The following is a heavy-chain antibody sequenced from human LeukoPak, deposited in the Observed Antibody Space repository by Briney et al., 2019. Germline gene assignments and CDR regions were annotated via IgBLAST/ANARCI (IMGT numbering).Heavy chain of an antibody. V-gene: IGHV3-72*01. D-gene: IGHD5-24*01. Sequence: GGSLRLSCAASGFTFSDHYMDWVRQAPGQGLEWLGRIRNKANRHTTAYAASVTGRFTISRDDSKNSLYLQMSSLKAEDTAVYYCARGPSRRGESRPFDFWGQGTLVTVSS. CDR1: GFTFSDHY. CDR2: IRNKANRHTT. CDR3: ARGPSRRGESRPFDF. J-gene: IGHJ4*02.